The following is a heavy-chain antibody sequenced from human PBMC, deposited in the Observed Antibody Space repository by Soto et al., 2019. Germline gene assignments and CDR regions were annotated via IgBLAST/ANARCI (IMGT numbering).Heavy chain of an antibody. CDR3: AKKMNQLHSYFDY. CDR1: GFTFSSYF. CDR2: ISYDGSNK. D-gene: IGHD2-2*01. V-gene: IGHV3-30*18. Sequence: EGSLILSCAASGFTFSSYFMHWVRQAPGKGLEWVAVISYDGSNKYYADSVKGRFTISRDNSKNTLYLQMNSLRAEDTAVYYCAKKMNQLHSYFDYWGQGTLVTVSS. J-gene: IGHJ4*02.